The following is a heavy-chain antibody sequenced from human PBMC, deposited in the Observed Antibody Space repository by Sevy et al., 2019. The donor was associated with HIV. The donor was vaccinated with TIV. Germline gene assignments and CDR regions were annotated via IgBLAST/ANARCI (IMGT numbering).Heavy chain of an antibody. Sequence: GGSLRLSCEVSGFTLTDYSMDWVRQPPGKGLEWVSSISSAGAYIYYADSVKGRFTISRDNAKNSLYLQMNSLRAEDTAVYYCARGIYGSGSRLGLGYWGQGTLVTVSS. V-gene: IGHV3-21*01. D-gene: IGHD3-10*01. CDR1: GFTLTDYS. CDR3: ARGIYGSGSRLGLGY. J-gene: IGHJ4*02. CDR2: ISSAGAYI.